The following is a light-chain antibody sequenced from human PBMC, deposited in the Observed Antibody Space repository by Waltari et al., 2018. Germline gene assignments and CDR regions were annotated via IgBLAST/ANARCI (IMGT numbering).Light chain of an antibody. CDR1: NIGSKN. J-gene: IGLJ3*02. Sequence: YALIQPPSVSVAPGQTARITCGGNNIGSKNVHWYQQKPGLAPVLVVYDDTERPSGIPARFSGSKSGNTAALTIFRVEVGDEADYYCQVWDRSSDQWVFGGGTKLTVV. CDR3: QVWDRSSDQWV. CDR2: DDT. V-gene: IGLV3-21*02.